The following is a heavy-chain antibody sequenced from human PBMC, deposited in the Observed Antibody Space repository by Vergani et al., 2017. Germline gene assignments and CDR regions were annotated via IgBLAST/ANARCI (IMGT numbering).Heavy chain of an antibody. CDR2: ISSSSSTI. V-gene: IGHV3-48*02. Sequence: EVQLVESGGGLVQPGGSLRLSCAASGFTFSSYSMNWVRQAPGKGLEWVSYISSSSSTIYYADSVKGRFTISRDNAKNSLYLQMNSLRDEDTAVYYCARDREDYYDSSGGDYWGQGTLVTVSS. CDR1: GFTFSSYS. D-gene: IGHD3-22*01. J-gene: IGHJ4*02. CDR3: ARDREDYYDSSGGDY.